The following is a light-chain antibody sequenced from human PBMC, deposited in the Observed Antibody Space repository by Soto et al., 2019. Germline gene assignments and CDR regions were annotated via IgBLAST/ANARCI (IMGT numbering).Light chain of an antibody. CDR2: AAS. Sequence: DIQMTQSPSSLSASVGDRVTITCRASQSIANYLNWYQQKPGKAPKLLIYAASTLQSGVPSKFSGSGFGTDFTLTISSLQTEDFATYYCQQYNNYPRTCGQGTKV. CDR1: QSIANY. J-gene: IGKJ1*01. CDR3: QQYNNYPRT. V-gene: IGKV1-39*01.